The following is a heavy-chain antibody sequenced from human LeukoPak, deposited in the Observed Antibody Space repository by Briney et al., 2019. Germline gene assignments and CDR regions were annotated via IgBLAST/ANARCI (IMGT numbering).Heavy chain of an antibody. V-gene: IGHV1-8*01. J-gene: IGHJ4*02. CDR3: ARGSGETGGYYYVY. Sequence: ASVKVSYKASGYTFTSYDINWVRQATGQGLEWMGWMNPNSGNTGYAQKFQGRVTMTRNTSISTAYMELSSLRSEDTAIYYCARGSGETGGYYYVYWGRGTPVTVSS. CDR1: GYTFTSYD. CDR2: MNPNSGNT. D-gene: IGHD3-22*01.